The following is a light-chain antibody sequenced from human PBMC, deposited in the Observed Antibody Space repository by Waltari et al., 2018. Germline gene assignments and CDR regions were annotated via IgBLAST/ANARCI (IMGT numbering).Light chain of an antibody. J-gene: IGLJ3*02. V-gene: IGLV1-44*01. CDR3: AAWDDSLNGWV. CDR2: SNN. Sequence: QSVLTQPPSASGTPGQRVTISCSGSSSNIETSNVNWYQQIPGTAPKLLIYSNNQRTSGVPDRCSCSKSGISASLAISGLQSEDDADYYRAAWDDSLNGWVFGGGTKLTVL. CDR1: SSNIETSN.